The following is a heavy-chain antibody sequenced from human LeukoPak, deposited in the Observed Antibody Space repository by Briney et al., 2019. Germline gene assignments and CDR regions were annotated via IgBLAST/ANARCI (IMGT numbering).Heavy chain of an antibody. CDR2: ISSSSSTI. D-gene: IGHD6-13*01. J-gene: IGHJ4*02. Sequence: PGGSLRLSCAASGFTFSSYSMNWVRQAPGKGLEWVSYISSSSSTIYYAGSVKGRFTISRDNSKNTLYLQMNSLRAEDTAVYYCARGGGMRSWYDFDYWGQGILVTVSS. CDR3: ARGGGMRSWYDFDY. CDR1: GFTFSSYS. V-gene: IGHV3-48*01.